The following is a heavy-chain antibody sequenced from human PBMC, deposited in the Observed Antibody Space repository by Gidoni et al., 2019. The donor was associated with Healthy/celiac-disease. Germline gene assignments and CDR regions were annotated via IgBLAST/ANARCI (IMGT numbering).Heavy chain of an antibody. CDR1: GFTFRSYS. V-gene: IGHV3-23*01. Sequence: ELQLLESGGGLVQPGWSLRLSCAASGFTFRSYSMSWVRQAPGQGLEWVSAISGSGGSTYYADSVKGRFTISRDNSKNTLYLQMNSLRAEDTAVYYCASLPGKYCSSTSCPIDYWGQGTLVTVSS. J-gene: IGHJ4*02. CDR3: ASLPGKYCSSTSCPIDY. D-gene: IGHD2-2*01. CDR2: ISGSGGST.